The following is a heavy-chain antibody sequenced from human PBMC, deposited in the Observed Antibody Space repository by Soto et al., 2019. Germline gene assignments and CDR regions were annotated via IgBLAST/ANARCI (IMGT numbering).Heavy chain of an antibody. J-gene: IGHJ5*02. CDR2: ISAYNGNT. CDR3: ARPRVCSSTSCYEAWFDP. V-gene: IGHV1-18*01. Sequence: QVQLVQSGAAVKKPGASVKVSCKASGYTFTSYGISWVRQAPGQWLEWMGWISAYNGNTNYAQTLQGRVTMTTDTAPSTAYMELRSLRSDDTAVYYCARPRVCSSTSCYEAWFDPWGQGTLVTVSS. D-gene: IGHD2-2*01. CDR1: GYTFTSYG.